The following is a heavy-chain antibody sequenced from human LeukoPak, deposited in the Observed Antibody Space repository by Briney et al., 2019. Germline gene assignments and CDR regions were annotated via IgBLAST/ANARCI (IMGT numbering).Heavy chain of an antibody. CDR3: ARGMLGGNPDQFDY. V-gene: IGHV1-69*13. CDR1: GGTFSSYA. CDR2: IIPIFGTA. Sequence: GASVKVSCKASGGTFSSYAISWVRQAPGQGLEWMGGIIPIFGTANYAQKFQGRVTITADESMSTAYMELSSLRSEDTAVYYCARGMLGGNPDQFDYWGQGTLVTVSS. D-gene: IGHD4-23*01. J-gene: IGHJ4*02.